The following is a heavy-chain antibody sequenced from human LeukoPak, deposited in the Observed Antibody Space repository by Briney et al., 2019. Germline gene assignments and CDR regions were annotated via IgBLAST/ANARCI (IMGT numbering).Heavy chain of an antibody. CDR3: AAGGIYSLLDY. CDR2: LDPEDGET. D-gene: IGHD1-26*01. J-gene: IGHJ4*02. CDR1: GYTLTELS. Sequence: ASVKVSCKVSGYTLTELSMHWVRQAPGKGLEWLGGLDPEDGETIYARKFQGRLTMTEDTSTDTAYMELSSLRSEDTAVYYCAAGGIYSLLDYWGQGTLVTVSS. V-gene: IGHV1-24*01.